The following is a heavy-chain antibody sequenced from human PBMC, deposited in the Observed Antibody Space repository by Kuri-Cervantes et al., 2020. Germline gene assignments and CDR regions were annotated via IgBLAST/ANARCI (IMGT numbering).Heavy chain of an antibody. J-gene: IGHJ5*02. CDR3: ARGGVVVAATQPQPFDP. CDR1: GGTFSSYA. V-gene: IGHV1-69*06. Sequence: SVKVSCKASGGTFSSYAISWVRQAPGQGLEWMGGIIPIFGTANYAQKFQGRVTITADKSTSTAYMELSSLRSEGTAVYYCARGGVVVAATQPQPFDPWGQGTLVTVSS. D-gene: IGHD2-15*01. CDR2: IIPIFGTA.